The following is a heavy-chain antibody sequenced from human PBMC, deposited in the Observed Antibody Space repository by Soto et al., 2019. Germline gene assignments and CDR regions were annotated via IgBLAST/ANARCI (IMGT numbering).Heavy chain of an antibody. CDR1: GFTFSSYA. CDR2: ISGSGGST. Sequence: EVQLLESGGGLVQPGGSLRLSCAASGFTFSSYAMSWVRQAPGKGLEWVSAISGSGGSTYYADSVKGRFTISRDNSKNTMYLQMNSLRAEATAVYYGAKGPVVTAIPSFDYWGQGTLVTVSS. D-gene: IGHD2-21*02. CDR3: AKGPVVTAIPSFDY. J-gene: IGHJ4*02. V-gene: IGHV3-23*01.